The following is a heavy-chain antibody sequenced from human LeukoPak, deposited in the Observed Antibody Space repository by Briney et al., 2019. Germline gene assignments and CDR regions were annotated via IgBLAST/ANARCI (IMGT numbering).Heavy chain of an antibody. J-gene: IGHJ4*02. V-gene: IGHV3-48*03. CDR1: GFIFRSYE. CDR2: ISGSGSSI. CDR3: ARLGSLPYFDS. D-gene: IGHD3-16*01. Sequence: QPGGSLRLSCAASGFIFRSYEMKWVRQAPGKGLEWISYISGSGSSIFYADSVKGRFTISRDDAKNSLDLQMNNLRVEDTAVYYCARLGSLPYFDSWGQGALVTVSS.